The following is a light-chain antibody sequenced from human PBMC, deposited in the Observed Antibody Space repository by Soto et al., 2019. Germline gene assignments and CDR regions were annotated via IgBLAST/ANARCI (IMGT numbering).Light chain of an antibody. Sequence: QSALTQPPSASGSPGQSVTISCTGSSSDIGHYDYVSWYQQHPGKAPKLLIYDVTKRPSGVPDRFSGSRSGNTASLTVSGLQAEDEAYYYCSSYAGGGIFGGGTKVTVL. CDR2: DVT. CDR1: SSDIGHYDY. J-gene: IGLJ2*01. CDR3: SSYAGGGI. V-gene: IGLV2-8*01.